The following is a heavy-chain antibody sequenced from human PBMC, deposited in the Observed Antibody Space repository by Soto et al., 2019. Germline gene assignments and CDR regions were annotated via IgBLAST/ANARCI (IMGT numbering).Heavy chain of an antibody. Sequence: QVQLVQSGAEVKKPGASVKVSCKASGYTFTSYGISWVRQAPGQGLEWMGWISAYNGNTNYAQKLQGRVTMTPDTSTSTAYMGLRSLRSDDTAVYYCARRRSSGWSTHTEDYWGQGTLVTVSS. V-gene: IGHV1-18*01. J-gene: IGHJ4*02. D-gene: IGHD6-19*01. CDR3: ARRRSSGWSTHTEDY. CDR1: GYTFTSYG. CDR2: ISAYNGNT.